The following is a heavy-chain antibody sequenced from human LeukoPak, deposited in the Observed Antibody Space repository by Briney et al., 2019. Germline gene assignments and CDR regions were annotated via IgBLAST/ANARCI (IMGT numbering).Heavy chain of an antibody. J-gene: IGHJ4*02. CDR2: ISYDGSNK. CDR3: ARQGYDILTGYPLPFDY. V-gene: IGHV3-30-3*01. D-gene: IGHD3-9*01. CDR1: GFTFSSYA. Sequence: GGSLRLSCAASGFTFSSYAMHWVRQAAGKGLEWVAVISYDGSNKYYADSVKGRFTISRDNSKNTLYLQMNSLRAEDTAVYYCARQGYDILTGYPLPFDYWGQGTLVTVSS.